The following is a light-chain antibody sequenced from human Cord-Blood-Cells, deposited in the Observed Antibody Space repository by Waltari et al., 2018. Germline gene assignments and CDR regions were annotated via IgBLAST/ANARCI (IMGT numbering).Light chain of an antibody. CDR3: CSYACGSTFHVV. V-gene: IGLV2-23*03. CDR1: SSDVGSYNL. J-gene: IGLJ2*01. CDR2: GGS. Sequence: QSALTQPASVPGSPGQSNTISCTGTSSDVGSYNLFSWYQQHPGKAPKLMIYGGSKRPSGVSNRFSGSKSGNTDSLNISGLQAEERADYYCCSYACGSTFHVVFGGGTKLTVL.